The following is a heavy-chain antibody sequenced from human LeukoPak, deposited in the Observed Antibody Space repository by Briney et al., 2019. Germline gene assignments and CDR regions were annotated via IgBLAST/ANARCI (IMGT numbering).Heavy chain of an antibody. V-gene: IGHV4-59*01. CDR3: ARESYYYGSGRYYYMDV. CDR1: GGSISSYY. D-gene: IGHD3-10*01. CDR2: IYYSGST. J-gene: IGHJ6*03. Sequence: SETLSLTRTVSGGSISSYYWSWIRQPPGKGLEWIGYIYYSGSTNYNPSLKSRVTISVDTSKNQFSLKLSSVTAADTAVYYCARESYYYGSGRYYYMDVWGKGTTVTVSS.